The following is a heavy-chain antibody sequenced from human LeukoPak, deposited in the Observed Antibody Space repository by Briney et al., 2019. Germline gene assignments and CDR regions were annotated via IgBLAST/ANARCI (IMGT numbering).Heavy chain of an antibody. Sequence: GGSLRLSCAASGFTFSSNWMHWVRQAPGKGLVWVAKINPDGNRSGYVDSVKGRFTISRDNAKNTLYLQMDSLKAEDTAVYYCTRGPADWGQGTLVIVSS. CDR3: TRGPAD. CDR1: GFTFSSNW. V-gene: IGHV3-74*01. J-gene: IGHJ1*01. CDR2: INPDGNRS.